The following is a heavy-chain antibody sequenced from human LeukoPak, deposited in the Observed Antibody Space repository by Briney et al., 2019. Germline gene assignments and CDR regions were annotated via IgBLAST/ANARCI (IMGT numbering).Heavy chain of an antibody. Sequence: ASVKVSCKTSGYTFIGYYLHWVRQAPGQGLEWMGWINPNSGDTNYAQKFQGRVTMTRDTSISTAYMELSRLRSDDTAVYYCARDDSSGYYPPPYYFYYWGQGTLVTVSS. CDR3: ARDDSSGYYPPPYYFYY. CDR2: INPNSGDT. J-gene: IGHJ4*02. V-gene: IGHV1-2*02. CDR1: GYTFIGYY. D-gene: IGHD3-22*01.